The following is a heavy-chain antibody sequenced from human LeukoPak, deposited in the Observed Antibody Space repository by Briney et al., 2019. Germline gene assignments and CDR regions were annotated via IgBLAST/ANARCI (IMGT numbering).Heavy chain of an antibody. CDR3: AKPPPGITGTEYYFDY. CDR1: GFTFSDYS. CDR2: ISGSGGST. V-gene: IGHV3-23*01. D-gene: IGHD1-20*01. Sequence: GGSLRLSCAASGFTFSDYSMNWVRQAPGKGLEWVSAISGSGGSTYYADSVRGRFTISRDNSKNTLYLQMNSLRAEDTAVYYCAKPPPGITGTEYYFDYWGQGTLVTVSS. J-gene: IGHJ4*02.